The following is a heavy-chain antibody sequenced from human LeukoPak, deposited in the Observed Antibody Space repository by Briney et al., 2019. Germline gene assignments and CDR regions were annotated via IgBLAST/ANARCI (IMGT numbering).Heavy chain of an antibody. CDR3: ARGTYGSGSYSIDY. V-gene: IGHV4-31*03. CDR1: GGSISSGGYY. D-gene: IGHD3-10*01. Sequence: SQTLSLTCTVSGGSISSGGYYWSWIRQHPGKGLEWIGYIHYSGSTYYTPSLKSRVTISVDTSKNQFSLKLTSVTAADMAVYYCARGTYGSGSYSIDYWGQGTLVTVSS. CDR2: IHYSGST. J-gene: IGHJ4*02.